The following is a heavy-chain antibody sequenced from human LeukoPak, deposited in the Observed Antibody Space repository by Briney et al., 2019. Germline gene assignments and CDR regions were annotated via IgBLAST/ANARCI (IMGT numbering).Heavy chain of an antibody. D-gene: IGHD3-10*01. V-gene: IGHV3-21*01. Sequence: GGSLRLSCAASGFTFTRFNMNWVRQAPGKGLELVSSITSSGTYIYYADSVKGRFTISRDNSKSTLSLQMNSLRAEDTAVYYCARVIRGFGALDCWGQGTLVTVSS. CDR2: ITSSGTYI. CDR3: ARVIRGFGALDC. CDR1: GFTFTRFN. J-gene: IGHJ4*02.